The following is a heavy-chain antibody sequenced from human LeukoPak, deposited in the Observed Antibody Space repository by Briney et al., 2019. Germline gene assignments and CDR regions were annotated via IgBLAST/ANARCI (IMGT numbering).Heavy chain of an antibody. D-gene: IGHD3-3*01. J-gene: IGHJ4*02. V-gene: IGHV3-30*18. CDR3: AKRRSGYHSSEV. CDR1: GFTFSSYG. CDR2: ISYDGSNK. Sequence: GGSLRLSCAASGFTFSSYGMHWVRQAPGKGLEWVAVISYDGSNKYYADSVKGRFTISRDNSKNTLYLQMNSLRAEDTAVYYCAKRRSGYHSSEVWGQGTLVTVSS.